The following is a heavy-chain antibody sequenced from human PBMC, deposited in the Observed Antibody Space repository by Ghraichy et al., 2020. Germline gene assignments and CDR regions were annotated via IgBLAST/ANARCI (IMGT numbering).Heavy chain of an antibody. Sequence: GESLNISCAASGFTFTSYAISWVRRAPGKGLEWVSSISGSGGTTYHADSVKGRFTISRDNSKNTLYLEINSLGADDTAVYYCAKEAYYDWLPSSSFDYWGQGTLVTVSS. D-gene: IGHD3-9*01. CDR3: AKEAYYDWLPSSSFDY. J-gene: IGHJ4*02. CDR2: ISGSGGTT. CDR1: GFTFTSYA. V-gene: IGHV3-23*01.